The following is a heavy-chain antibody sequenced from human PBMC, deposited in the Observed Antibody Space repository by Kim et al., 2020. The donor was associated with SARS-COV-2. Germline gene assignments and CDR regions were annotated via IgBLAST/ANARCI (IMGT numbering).Heavy chain of an antibody. CDR2: INHSGST. V-gene: IGHV4-34*01. Sequence: SETLSLTCAVYGGSFSGYYWSWIRQPPGKGLEWIGEINHSGSTNYNPSLKSRVTISVDTSKNQFSLKLSSVTAADTAVYYCARGAFAPMKDYVDTAMVGANWFDPWGQGTLVTVSS. CDR1: GGSFSGYY. J-gene: IGHJ5*02. D-gene: IGHD5-18*01. CDR3: ARGAFAPMKDYVDTAMVGANWFDP.